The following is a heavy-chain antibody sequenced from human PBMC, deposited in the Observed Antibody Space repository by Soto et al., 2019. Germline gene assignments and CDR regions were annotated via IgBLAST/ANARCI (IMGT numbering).Heavy chain of an antibody. CDR3: ARTLYGDNVDY. J-gene: IGHJ4*02. V-gene: IGHV1-8*01. D-gene: IGHD4-17*01. CDR2: MTPNSGNT. CDR1: GCTFTSYG. Sequence: ASVKVSCKTSGCTFTSYGISWVRQAPGQGLEWMGWMTPNSGNTAYAQKFQGRVTMTRNTSISTAYMELSSLRSEDTAVYYCARTLYGDNVDYWGQGTLVTVSS.